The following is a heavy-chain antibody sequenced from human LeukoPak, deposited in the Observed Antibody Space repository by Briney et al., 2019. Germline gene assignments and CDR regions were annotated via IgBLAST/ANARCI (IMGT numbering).Heavy chain of an antibody. CDR2: IIPIFGTA. D-gene: IGHD2-2*01. Sequence: HWAAVKVTCKASGGTFSSYAIRWVRQAPGQGLEGMGGIIPIFGTANYAQKFQGRVTITADKSTSTAYMELSSLRSEDTAVYYCARGTYCSSTSCYAVPFDYWGQGTLVTVSS. CDR1: GGTFSSYA. J-gene: IGHJ4*02. V-gene: IGHV1-69*06. CDR3: ARGTYCSSTSCYAVPFDY.